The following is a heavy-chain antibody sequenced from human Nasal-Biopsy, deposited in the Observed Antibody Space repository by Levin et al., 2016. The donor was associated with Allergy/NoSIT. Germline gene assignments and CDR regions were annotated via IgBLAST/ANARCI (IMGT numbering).Heavy chain of an antibody. CDR3: ARLKVSLAVQGWNFDV. V-gene: IGHV3-7*03. J-gene: IGHJ2*01. CDR2: IKQDGSQK. Sequence: GESLKISCAASGFTLSTYWMSWVRQAPGKGLEWVANIKQDGSQKNYVDSVKGRFTISRDDAKNSLYLQMNSLRAEDTALYYCARLKVSLAVQGWNFDVWGRGTLVAVSS. CDR1: GFTLSTYW. D-gene: IGHD1-20*01.